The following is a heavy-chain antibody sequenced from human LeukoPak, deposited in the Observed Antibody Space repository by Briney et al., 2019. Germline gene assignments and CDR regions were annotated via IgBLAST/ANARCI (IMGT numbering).Heavy chain of an antibody. CDR3: ARDQGYSSTSCYTSGPWFDP. D-gene: IGHD2-2*02. V-gene: IGHV1-46*01. J-gene: IGHJ5*02. CDR1: GYTFTSYY. Sequence: RASVKVSCKASGYTFTSYYMHWVRQAPGQGLEWMGIINPSGGSTSYAQKFQGRVTMTRDTSTSTVYMELSSLRSEDTAVYYCARDQGYSSTSCYTSGPWFDPWAREPWSPSPQ. CDR2: INPSGGST.